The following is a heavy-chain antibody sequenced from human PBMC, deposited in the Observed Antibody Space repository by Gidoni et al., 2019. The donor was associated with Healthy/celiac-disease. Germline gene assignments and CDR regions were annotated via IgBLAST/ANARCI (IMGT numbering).Heavy chain of an antibody. CDR3: ARVTVTTGCVDY. CDR2: INHSGST. Sequence: QVQLQQWGAGLLKPSETLSLTCAVYGGSFSGYYWSWIRQPPGKGLEWIGEINHSGSTNYNPSLKSRVTISVDTSKNQFSLKLSSVTAADTAVYYCARVTVTTGCVDYWGQGTLVTVSS. CDR1: GGSFSGYY. D-gene: IGHD4-17*01. V-gene: IGHV4-34*01. J-gene: IGHJ4*02.